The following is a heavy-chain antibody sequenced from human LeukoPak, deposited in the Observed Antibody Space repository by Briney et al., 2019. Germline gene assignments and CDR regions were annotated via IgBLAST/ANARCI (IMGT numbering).Heavy chain of an antibody. D-gene: IGHD6-19*01. Sequence: ASVKVSCKASGYTFTSYDINWVRQATGQGLEWMGWMNPNSGNTGYAQKFQGRVTITRNTSISTAYMELSSLRSEDTAVYYCARASGWYESYYYYYMDVWGKGTTVTVSS. CDR1: GYTFTSYD. V-gene: IGHV1-8*03. CDR3: ARASGWYESYYYYYMDV. CDR2: MNPNSGNT. J-gene: IGHJ6*03.